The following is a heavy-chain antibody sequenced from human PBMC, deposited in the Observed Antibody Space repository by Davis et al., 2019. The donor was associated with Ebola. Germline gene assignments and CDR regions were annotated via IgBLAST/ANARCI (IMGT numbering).Heavy chain of an antibody. J-gene: IGHJ4*02. CDR2: ISSSSSTI. CDR1: GFTFSSYS. V-gene: IGHV3-48*04. D-gene: IGHD1-14*01. CDR3: ARESGIPY. Sequence: PGGSLRLSCAASGFTFSSYSMNWVRQAPGKGLEWVSYISSSSSTIYYADSVKGRFTISRDNAKNSLYLQMNSLRAEDTAVYYCARESGIPYWGQGTLVTVSS.